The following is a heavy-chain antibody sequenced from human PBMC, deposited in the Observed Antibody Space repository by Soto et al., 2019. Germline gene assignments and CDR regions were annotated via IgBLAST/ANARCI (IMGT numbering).Heavy chain of an antibody. CDR1: GFTFSSYA. CDR2: ISGSGGST. CDR3: AKGSSGSYSNARDY. J-gene: IGHJ4*02. Sequence: EVQRLESGGGLVQPGGSLRLSCAASGFTFSSYAMSWVRQAPGKGLEWVSAISGSGGSTYYADSVKGRFTISKDNSKNTLYLQMNSLIAEDTAVYYCAKGSSGSYSNARDYWGQGTLVTVSS. D-gene: IGHD3-10*01. V-gene: IGHV3-23*01.